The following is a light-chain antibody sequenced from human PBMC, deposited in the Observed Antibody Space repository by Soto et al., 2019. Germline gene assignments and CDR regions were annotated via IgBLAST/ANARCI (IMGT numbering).Light chain of an antibody. Sequence: EIVLTQSPGTLSLSPGERATLSCRASQSVSSSYLAWYQQKPGQAPRLLIYGASSRDTGIPDRFSGSGYGKDVTLTISRLEPEECAVYYCQQYGSSPRYTFGQGTKLEIK. J-gene: IGKJ2*01. CDR2: GAS. CDR1: QSVSSSY. CDR3: QQYGSSPRYT. V-gene: IGKV3-20*01.